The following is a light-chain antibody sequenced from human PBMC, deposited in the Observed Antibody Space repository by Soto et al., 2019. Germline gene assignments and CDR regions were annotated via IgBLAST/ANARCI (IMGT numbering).Light chain of an antibody. CDR3: AAWDDSLNGVV. Sequence: QSVLTQPPSASGTPGETVTLSCSGTGSNLAGYTVNWYHQVPGAAPKVLIYSNNQRPSGVPDRISGSKSGTSASLAISGLQSEDEGDYFCAAWDDSLNGVVFGGGTKLTVL. CDR2: SNN. V-gene: IGLV1-44*01. J-gene: IGLJ2*01. CDR1: GSNLAGYT.